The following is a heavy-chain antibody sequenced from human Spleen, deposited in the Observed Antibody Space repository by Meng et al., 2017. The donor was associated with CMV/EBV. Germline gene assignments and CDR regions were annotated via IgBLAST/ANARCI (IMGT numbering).Heavy chain of an antibody. CDR2: INEDGSEK. CDR3: VKLFDF. V-gene: IGHV3-7*01. J-gene: IGHJ4*02. Sequence: GESLKISCAVSGFTFRNYWMTWVRQAPGKGLEWVANINEDGSEKNYVEPVKGRFTVSRDNAKNSLRLQMNSLRVEDTAVYYCVKLFDFWGQGALVTVSS. CDR1: GFTFRNYW.